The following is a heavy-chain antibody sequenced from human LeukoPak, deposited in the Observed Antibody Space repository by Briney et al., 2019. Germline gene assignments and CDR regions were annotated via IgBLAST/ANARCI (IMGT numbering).Heavy chain of an antibody. CDR2: INPNSGGT. CDR3: ARVTMVRGVIMRAVFDP. D-gene: IGHD3-10*01. V-gene: IGHV1-2*02. Sequence: ASVKVSCKASGYTFTGYYMHWVRQAPGQGLEWMGWINPNSGGTNYAQKFQGRVTMTRDTSISTAYMELSRLRSDDTAVYYCARVTMVRGVIMRAVFDPWGQGTLVTVSS. CDR1: GYTFTGYY. J-gene: IGHJ5*02.